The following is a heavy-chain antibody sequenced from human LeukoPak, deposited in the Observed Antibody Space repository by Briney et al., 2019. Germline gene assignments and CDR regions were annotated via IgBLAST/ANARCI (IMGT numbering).Heavy chain of an antibody. CDR2: ISSSSSYI. Sequence: GGSLRLSCAASGFTFNTYTMKWVRQAPGKGLEWVSSISSSSSYIYYADSVKGRFTISRDNARKSLYLQMNSLRAEDTALYYCARATWDPNYYYYMDVWGKGTTVTISS. V-gene: IGHV3-21*01. J-gene: IGHJ6*03. D-gene: IGHD1-26*01. CDR1: GFTFNTYT. CDR3: ARATWDPNYYYYMDV.